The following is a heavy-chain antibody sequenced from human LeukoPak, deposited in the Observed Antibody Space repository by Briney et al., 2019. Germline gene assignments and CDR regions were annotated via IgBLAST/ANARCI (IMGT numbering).Heavy chain of an antibody. CDR2: IWYDGSNK. CDR3: ARDPGDTMVRGPYWYFDL. CDR1: GFTFSDYS. V-gene: IGHV3-33*08. Sequence: GGSLRLSCAAPGFTFSDYSMNWVRQAPGKGLEWVAVIWYDGSNKYYADSVKGRFTISRDNSKNTLYLQMNSLRAEDTAVYYCARDPGDTMVRGPYWYFDLWGRGTLVTVSS. J-gene: IGHJ2*01. D-gene: IGHD3-10*01.